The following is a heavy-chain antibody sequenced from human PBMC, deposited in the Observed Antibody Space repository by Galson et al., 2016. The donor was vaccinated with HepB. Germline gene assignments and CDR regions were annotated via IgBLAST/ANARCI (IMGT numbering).Heavy chain of an antibody. V-gene: IGHV1-2*02. CDR1: GYTFTGYY. CDR2: INPNSGGT. Sequence: SVKVSCKASGYTFTGYYMHWVRQAPGQGLEWMGWINPNSGGTNYAQKFQGRVTMTRDTSISTAYMELSSLRSNATAVYYCARDRLGGYDYHWGQGTLVTVSS. J-gene: IGHJ5*02. D-gene: IGHD5-12*01. CDR3: ARDRLGGYDYH.